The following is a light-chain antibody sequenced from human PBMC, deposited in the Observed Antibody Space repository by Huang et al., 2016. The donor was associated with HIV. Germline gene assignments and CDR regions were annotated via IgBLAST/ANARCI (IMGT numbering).Light chain of an antibody. CDR1: QTIGNS. J-gene: IGKJ4*01. CDR3: QQRSNWPPT. CDR2: DTS. V-gene: IGKV3-11*01. Sequence: ETVLTQSPATLSLSPGERATLSCRASQTIGNSLAWYQQKPGQTPRLLIYDTSNRATGVPARFSGSGSGTDFTLDISSLESEDVAVYYCQQRSNWPPTFGGGTKV.